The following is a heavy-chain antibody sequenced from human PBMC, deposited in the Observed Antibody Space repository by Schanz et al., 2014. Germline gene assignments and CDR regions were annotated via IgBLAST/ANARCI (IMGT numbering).Heavy chain of an antibody. CDR2: ISGSGGST. V-gene: IGHV3-23*01. D-gene: IGHD1-1*01. CDR1: GFTFSSYA. CDR3: ARGRVLES. Sequence: EVQLLESGGGLVQPGGSLRLSCAASGFTFSSYAMSWVRQAPGKGLEWVSAISGSGGSTYYADSVKGRFTISRDNAKNSLFLQMNSLRPEDTAVYYCARGRVLESWGQGTLVTDSS. J-gene: IGHJ5*02.